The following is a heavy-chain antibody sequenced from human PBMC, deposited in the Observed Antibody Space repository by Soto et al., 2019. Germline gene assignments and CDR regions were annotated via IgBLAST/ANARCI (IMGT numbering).Heavy chain of an antibody. Sequence: ASVKVSCKASGYTFTSYDINWVRQATGQGLEWMGWMNPNTGHTGYAQEFQGRVTMTRDTSMSTAYMELTSLRSEDTAVYYCARVRRYCSSTSCSLMDYWGQGTLVTVSS. D-gene: IGHD2-2*01. CDR2: MNPNTGHT. V-gene: IGHV1-8*01. J-gene: IGHJ4*02. CDR1: GYTFTSYD. CDR3: ARVRRYCSSTSCSLMDY.